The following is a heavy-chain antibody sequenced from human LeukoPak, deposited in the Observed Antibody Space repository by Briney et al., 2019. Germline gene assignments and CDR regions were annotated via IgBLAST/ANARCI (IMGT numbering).Heavy chain of an antibody. CDR2: ISSSSSTI. D-gene: IGHD5-18*01. J-gene: IGHJ6*02. V-gene: IGHV3-48*04. CDR1: GFTFSSYS. Sequence: PGGSLRLSCAASGFTFSSYSMNWVRQAPGKGLEWVSYISSSSSTIYYADSVKGRFTISRDNAKDSLYLQMNSLRAEDTAVYYCARDLGVQLSYYYGMDVWGQGTTVTVSS. CDR3: ARDLGVQLSYYYGMDV.